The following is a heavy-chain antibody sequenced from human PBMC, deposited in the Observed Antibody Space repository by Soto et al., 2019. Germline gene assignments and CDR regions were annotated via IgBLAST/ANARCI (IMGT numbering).Heavy chain of an antibody. V-gene: IGHV3-23*01. CDR2: ISGSGGTT. D-gene: IGHD3-10*01. Sequence: EVQLLESGGGLVQPGGSLRISCIGSGFTFSSNAMSWVRQAPGKGREWVSAISGSGGTTYYADSVKGRFAVSRDNSNNTHYLQMNSLRAEDTAVYYCAKQRAGFGSGSDTYYFDYWGQGTLVTVSS. CDR1: GFTFSSNA. CDR3: AKQRAGFGSGSDTYYFDY. J-gene: IGHJ4*02.